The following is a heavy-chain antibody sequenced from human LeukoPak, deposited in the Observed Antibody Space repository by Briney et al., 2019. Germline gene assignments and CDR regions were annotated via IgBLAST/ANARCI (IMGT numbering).Heavy chain of an antibody. D-gene: IGHD3-3*01. Sequence: GRSLRLSCAASGFTFSSYGMHWVRQAPGKGLEWVAVIWYDGSNKYYADSVKGRFTISRDNAKNSLYLQMNSLRAEDTAVYYCARSHYDFWSGYIDYFDYWGQGTLVTVSS. CDR3: ARSHYDFWSGYIDYFDY. CDR2: IWYDGSNK. J-gene: IGHJ4*02. CDR1: GFTFSSYG. V-gene: IGHV3-33*01.